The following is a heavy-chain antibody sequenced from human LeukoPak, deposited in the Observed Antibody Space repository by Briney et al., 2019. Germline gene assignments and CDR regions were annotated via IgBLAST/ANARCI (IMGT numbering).Heavy chain of an antibody. CDR1: GYTFTAYY. CDR2: LNPNSGGT. V-gene: IGHV1-2*02. CDR3: ARGRPRNYYGSGSYNDY. D-gene: IGHD3-10*01. J-gene: IGHJ4*02. Sequence: ASVKVSCKASGYTFTAYYMHWVRRAPGQGLEWMGWLNPNSGGTNYAQNFQGRVTMIRDTSISTAYMELSRLRSDDTAVYSCARGRPRNYYGSGSYNDYWGQGTLVTVSS.